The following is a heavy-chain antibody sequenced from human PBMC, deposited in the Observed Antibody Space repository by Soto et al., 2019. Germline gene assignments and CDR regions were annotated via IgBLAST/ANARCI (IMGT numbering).Heavy chain of an antibody. Sequence: ASVKVSCKASGGTFSSYAISWVRQAPGQGLEWMGGIIPVFGTANYAQKFQGRVTITADESTSTAYMELSSLRSEDTAVYYCARDRVQGGYCSSTSCYGPYYGMDVWGQGTTVTV. D-gene: IGHD2-2*01. CDR1: GGTFSSYA. CDR2: IIPVFGTA. CDR3: ARDRVQGGYCSSTSCYGPYYGMDV. J-gene: IGHJ6*02. V-gene: IGHV1-69*13.